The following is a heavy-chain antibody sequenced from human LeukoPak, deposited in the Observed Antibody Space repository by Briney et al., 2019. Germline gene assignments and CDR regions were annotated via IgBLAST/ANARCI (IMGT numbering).Heavy chain of an antibody. V-gene: IGHV3-21*01. Sequence: GGPLRLSCAASGFTFSSYSMNWVRQAPGKGLEWVSSISSSSSYIYYADSVKGRFTISRDNAKNSLYLQMNSLRAEDTAVYYCARGLGSSGYYSANWGQGTLVTVSS. CDR2: ISSSSSYI. CDR3: ARGLGSSGYYSAN. CDR1: GFTFSSYS. D-gene: IGHD3-22*01. J-gene: IGHJ4*02.